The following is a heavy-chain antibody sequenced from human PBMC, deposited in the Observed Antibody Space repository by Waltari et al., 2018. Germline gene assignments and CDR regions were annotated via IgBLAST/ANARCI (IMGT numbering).Heavy chain of an antibody. CDR2: INAGNGNT. Sequence: QVQLVQSGAEVKKPGASVKVSCKASGYTFTSYAMHWVRQAPGQRLEWMGWINAGNGNTKYSQKFQGRVTITRDTSASTVYMELSSLRSEDTAVYYCGSGGQYSSSGADYWGQGTLVTVSS. J-gene: IGHJ4*02. V-gene: IGHV1-3*01. D-gene: IGHD6-6*01. CDR1: GYTFTSYA. CDR3: GSGGQYSSSGADY.